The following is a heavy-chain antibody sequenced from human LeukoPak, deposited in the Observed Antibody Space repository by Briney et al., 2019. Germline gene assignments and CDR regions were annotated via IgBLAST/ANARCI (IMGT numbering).Heavy chain of an antibody. CDR3: ARVLSGEYYDSSGYYY. CDR1: GFTFSSYA. V-gene: IGHV3-30-3*01. CDR2: ISYDGSNK. D-gene: IGHD3-22*01. Sequence: GGSLRLSCAASGFTFSSYAMHWVRQAPGKGLEGVAVISYDGSNKYYADSVKGRFTISRDNSKNTLYLQMNSLRAEDTAVYYCARVLSGEYYDSSGYYYWGQGTLVTVSS. J-gene: IGHJ4*02.